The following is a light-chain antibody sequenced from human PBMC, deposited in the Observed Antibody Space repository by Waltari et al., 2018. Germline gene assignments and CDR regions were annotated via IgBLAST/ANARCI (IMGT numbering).Light chain of an antibody. CDR1: QTIFQY. CDR3: QQTYSVPLT. Sequence: IQMTQSPSSLPASVGDTVTIPCRASQTIFQYISWYQQNPGKAPKLLIHSASSLQSGAPLRFSGSGSGTDFTLAIRNLQPEDFATYYCQQTYSVPLTFGGGTKVEI. CDR2: SAS. V-gene: IGKV1-39*01. J-gene: IGKJ4*01.